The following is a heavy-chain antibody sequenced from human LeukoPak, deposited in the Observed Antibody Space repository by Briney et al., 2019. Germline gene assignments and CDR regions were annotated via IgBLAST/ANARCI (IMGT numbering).Heavy chain of an antibody. Sequence: GGSLSLSCAASGLTFSCYSMHWVRQAPGKGLEWLSYITSSSSTIYYADSVKCRFTISRDNAKHSLYLQMNSLSAEDTAVYYCARDQPSGYCSGGTCYSFGCWGQGTLVTVS. D-gene: IGHD2-15*01. V-gene: IGHV3-48*01. J-gene: IGHJ4*02. CDR1: GLTFSCYS. CDR2: ITSSSSTI. CDR3: ARDQPSGYCSGGTCYSFGC.